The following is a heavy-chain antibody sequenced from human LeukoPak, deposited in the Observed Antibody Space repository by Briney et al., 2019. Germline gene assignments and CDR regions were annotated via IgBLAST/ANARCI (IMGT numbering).Heavy chain of an antibody. Sequence: SETLSLTCAVSGGSISSGGYSWSWIRQPPGKGLEWIGYIYHSRSTYYNPSLKSRVTISVDRSKNQFSLKLSSVTAADTAVYYCASSYYYDSSGYYYFDYWGQGTLVTVSS. D-gene: IGHD3-22*01. CDR2: IYHSRST. J-gene: IGHJ4*02. CDR1: GGSISSGGYS. CDR3: ASSYYYDSSGYYYFDY. V-gene: IGHV4-30-2*01.